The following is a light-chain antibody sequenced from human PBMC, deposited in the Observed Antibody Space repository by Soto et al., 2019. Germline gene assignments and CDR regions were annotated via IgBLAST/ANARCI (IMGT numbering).Light chain of an antibody. V-gene: IGLV6-57*03. CDR1: SGSIASNY. CDR3: QSYDSRNVV. J-gene: IGLJ2*01. CDR2: EDN. Sequence: NFMLTQPHSVSESPGKTVTISCTRSSGSIASNYVQWYQQRPGSVPTTVIYEDNQRPSGVPDRFSGSIDSSSNSASLIISGLKPEDEADYYCQSYDSRNVVFGGGTKLTVL.